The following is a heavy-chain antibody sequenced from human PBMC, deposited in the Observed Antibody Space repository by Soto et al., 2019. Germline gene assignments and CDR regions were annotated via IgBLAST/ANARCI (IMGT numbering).Heavy chain of an antibody. CDR3: VKNSGWFNT. CDR1: GFTFVTPE. D-gene: IGHD3-10*01. V-gene: IGHV3-23*01. Sequence: QLLQSGGALDQPGGSLPLSFAASGFTFVTPERSWVRQAPGEGLEWVSTIDGSGGITYYADSVKGRFTISRDNSRNTVYLQMNSLRGDDTALYYCVKNSGWFNTWGQGALVTVSS. CDR2: IDGSGGIT. J-gene: IGHJ5*02.